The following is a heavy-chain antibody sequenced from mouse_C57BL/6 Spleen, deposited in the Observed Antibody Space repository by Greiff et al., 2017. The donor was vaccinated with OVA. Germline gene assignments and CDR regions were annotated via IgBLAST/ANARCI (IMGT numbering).Heavy chain of an antibody. CDR2: IYPRSGNT. D-gene: IGHD1-1*01. CDR3: ARGNYYGRSYESAWFAY. CDR1: GYTFTSYG. J-gene: IGHJ3*01. Sequence: VQLQQSGAELARPGASVKLSCKASGYTFTSYGISWVKQRTGQGLEWIGEIYPRSGNTYYNEKFKGKATLTADKSSSTAYMELRSLTSEDSAVYVCARGNYYGRSYESAWFAYWGQGTLVTVSA. V-gene: IGHV1-81*01.